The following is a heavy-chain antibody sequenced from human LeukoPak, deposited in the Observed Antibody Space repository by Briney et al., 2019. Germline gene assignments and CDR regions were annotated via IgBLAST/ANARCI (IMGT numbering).Heavy chain of an antibody. Sequence: PGGSLRLSCAASGFTVSSNYMSWVRQAPGKGLEWVSVIYSGGSTYYADSVKGRFTISRDHSKNTLYLQMNSLRAEDTAVYYCARVPRLIYGMDVWGQGTTVTVSS. V-gene: IGHV3-53*01. CDR1: GFTVSSNY. CDR2: IYSGGST. J-gene: IGHJ6*02. CDR3: ARVPRLIYGMDV. D-gene: IGHD2-8*01.